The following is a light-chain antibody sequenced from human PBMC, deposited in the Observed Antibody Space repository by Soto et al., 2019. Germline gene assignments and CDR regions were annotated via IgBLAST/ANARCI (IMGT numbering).Light chain of an antibody. Sequence: DIQLTQSPSFLSASVGDRVTITCRASQGISSYLAWYQQKPGKAPNLLIYAASTLQSGVPSRFSGSGSGTEFTLTISSLQPEDFATYYCQQLNSYPVFTFGPGTKVAIK. CDR2: AAS. V-gene: IGKV1-9*01. J-gene: IGKJ3*01. CDR1: QGISSY. CDR3: QQLNSYPVFT.